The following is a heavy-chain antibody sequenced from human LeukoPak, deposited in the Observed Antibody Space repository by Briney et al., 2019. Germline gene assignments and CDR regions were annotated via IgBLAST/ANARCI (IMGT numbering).Heavy chain of an antibody. CDR2: IYFSGST. CDR1: GVSISTYY. CDR3: ARQGLDYDSSGLDY. Sequence: SETLSLTCTVSGVSISTYYWSWIRQPPGKGLEWIGHIYFSGSTNYNPSLKSRVTISVDMSKNQFSLKLSSVTAADTAVYYCARQGLDYDSSGLDYWGQGTLVTVSS. V-gene: IGHV4-59*08. J-gene: IGHJ4*02. D-gene: IGHD3-22*01.